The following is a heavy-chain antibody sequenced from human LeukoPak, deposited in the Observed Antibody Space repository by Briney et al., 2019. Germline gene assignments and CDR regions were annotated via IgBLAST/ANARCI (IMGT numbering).Heavy chain of an antibody. CDR3: AKTGNPATGDY. CDR1: EFTVITNY. Sequence: GGSLRLSCAASEFTVITNYMSWVRQAPGKGLEWVSVIYSDGDTYNADSVKGRFTISRDNSKNTLYLQMNSLRAEDTAVYYCAKTGNPATGDYWGQGTLVTVSS. D-gene: IGHD1-1*01. J-gene: IGHJ4*02. V-gene: IGHV3-53*01. CDR2: IYSDGDT.